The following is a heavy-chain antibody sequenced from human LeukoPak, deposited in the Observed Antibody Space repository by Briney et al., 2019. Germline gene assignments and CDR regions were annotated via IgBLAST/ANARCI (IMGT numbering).Heavy chain of an antibody. CDR2: ISSTSTTI. D-gene: IGHD2-2*01. CDR3: ARAYSGGGIVVVPAAN. V-gene: IGHV3-48*04. Sequence: GGSLRLSCAASGFTFSTYSLNWVRQAPGKGLEWISYISSTSTTIYYADSVKGRFTISRDDDKNSLYLQMNSLRAEDTAIYYCARAYSGGGIVVVPAANWGQGTLVTVSS. J-gene: IGHJ4*02. CDR1: GFTFSTYS.